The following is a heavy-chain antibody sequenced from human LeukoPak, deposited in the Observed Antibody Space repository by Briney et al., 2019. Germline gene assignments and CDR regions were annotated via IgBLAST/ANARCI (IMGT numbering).Heavy chain of an antibody. D-gene: IGHD3-22*01. CDR2: IYSGGST. Sequence: GGSLRLSCAASGFTVSSNYMSWVRQAPGRGLEWVSVIYSGGSTYYADSVKGRFTISRDNSKNTLYLQMNSLRAEDTAVYYCARMIVASFDYWGQGTLVTVSS. V-gene: IGHV3-66*01. CDR3: ARMIVASFDY. J-gene: IGHJ4*02. CDR1: GFTVSSNY.